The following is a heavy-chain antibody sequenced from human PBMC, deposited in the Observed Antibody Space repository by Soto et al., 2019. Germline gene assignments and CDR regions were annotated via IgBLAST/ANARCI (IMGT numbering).Heavy chain of an antibody. V-gene: IGHV3-23*01. CDR3: AKEMVPRSYRSGGNCLNFDC. D-gene: IGHD2-15*01. J-gene: IGHJ4*02. Sequence: EVQLLESGGGLVQPGGSLRLSCATSGFTFSNYAMSWVRQAPGKGLEWVSGISASGGSTYYADSVKGRFTISRDNSKNTLYLQMNSLRAEDTAVYYCAKEMVPRSYRSGGNCLNFDCWGQGILVAVSS. CDR1: GFTFSNYA. CDR2: ISASGGST.